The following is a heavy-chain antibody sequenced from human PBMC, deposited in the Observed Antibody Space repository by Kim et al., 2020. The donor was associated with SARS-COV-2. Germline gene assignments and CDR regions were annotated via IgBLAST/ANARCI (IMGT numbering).Heavy chain of an antibody. D-gene: IGHD3-3*01. V-gene: IGHV4-59*01. CDR2: ST. Sequence: STDYNPSLKVRVTISVDTSKNQFSLKLSSVTAADTAVYYCARDWGGYAFDIWGQGTMVTVSS. CDR3: ARDWGGYAFDI. J-gene: IGHJ3*02.